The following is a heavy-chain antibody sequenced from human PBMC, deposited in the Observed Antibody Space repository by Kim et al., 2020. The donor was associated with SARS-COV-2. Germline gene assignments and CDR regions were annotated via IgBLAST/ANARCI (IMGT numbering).Heavy chain of an antibody. J-gene: IGHJ4*02. V-gene: IGHV1-3*01. D-gene: IGHD1-26*01. Sequence: KHSPKFQGRVTITKNTSASTAYMELSSLRSEGTAVYYCARDLVGATTLFEYWGQGTLVTVSS. CDR3: ARDLVGATTLFEY.